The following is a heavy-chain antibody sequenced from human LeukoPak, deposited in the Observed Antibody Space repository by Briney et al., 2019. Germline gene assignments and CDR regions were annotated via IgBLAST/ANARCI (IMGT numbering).Heavy chain of an antibody. CDR2: IRSKTHNYAT. CDR1: GFNFSASA. Sequence: GGSLRLSCAASGFNFSASAIHWVRQASGKGLEWVGRIRSKTHNYATTYAASLKARFTISRDDSRNTTYLQMTSLKTDDTAVYYCTRRSITSTRTDDYWGQGTLVTVSS. D-gene: IGHD1-14*01. J-gene: IGHJ4*02. CDR3: TRRSITSTRTDDY. V-gene: IGHV3-73*01.